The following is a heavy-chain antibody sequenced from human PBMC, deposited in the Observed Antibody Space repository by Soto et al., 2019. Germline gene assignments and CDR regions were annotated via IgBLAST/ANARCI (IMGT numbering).Heavy chain of an antibody. CDR3: TLIVVVPYPSHGMDV. Sequence: LRLSCAASGFTFSSYAMSWVRQAPGEGLEWVSAISGSGGSTYYADSVKGRFTISRDNSKNTLYLQMNSLRAEDTAVYYCTLIVVVPYPSHGMDVWGQGTTVTVSS. CDR2: ISGSGGST. CDR1: GFTFSSYA. J-gene: IGHJ6*02. D-gene: IGHD3-22*01. V-gene: IGHV3-23*01.